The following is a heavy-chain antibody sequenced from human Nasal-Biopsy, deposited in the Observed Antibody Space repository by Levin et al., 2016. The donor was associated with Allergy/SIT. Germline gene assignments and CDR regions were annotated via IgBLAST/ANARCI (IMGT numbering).Heavy chain of an antibody. J-gene: IGHJ4*02. CDR3: ATASSYSGSYYRLNY. D-gene: IGHD1-26*01. CDR1: GFTFNSYA. CDR2: ISGNGGST. V-gene: IGHV3-23*01. Sequence: GESLKISCAASGFTFNSYAMTWVRQAPGKGLEWVAAISGNGGSTYYADSVKGRFTISRDNSKNTLYLQMNSLRAEDTAVYYCATASSYSGSYYRLNYWGQGTLVTVSS.